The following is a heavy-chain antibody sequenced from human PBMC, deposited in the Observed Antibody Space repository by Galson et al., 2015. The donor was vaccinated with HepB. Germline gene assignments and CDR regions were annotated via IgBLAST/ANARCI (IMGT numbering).Heavy chain of an antibody. V-gene: IGHV4-34*01. D-gene: IGHD3-3*01. Sequence: ETLSLTCAVYGGSFSGYYWSWIRQPPGKGLEWIGEINHSGSTNYNPSLKSRVTISVDTSKNQFSLKLSSVTAADTAVYYCAKGGKVFGVSKHYYYYYGMDVWGQGTTVTVSS. J-gene: IGHJ6*02. CDR1: GGSFSGYY. CDR3: AKGGKVFGVSKHYYYYYGMDV. CDR2: INHSGST.